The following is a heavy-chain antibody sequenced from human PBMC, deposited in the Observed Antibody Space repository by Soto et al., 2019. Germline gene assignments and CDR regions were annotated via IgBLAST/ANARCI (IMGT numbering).Heavy chain of an antibody. CDR1: GFSLSNARMG. CDR2: IFSNDEK. J-gene: IGHJ6*04. CDR3: HRTLWDYSSSTIFIRGAYHAYGMHV. D-gene: IGHD2-2*01. Sequence: PGPSLVKPTDTLAMTCTVSGFSLSNARMGVSWIRQPPGKSLEWLSHIFSNDEKSYSTSLKSRLTISKDTSKSQVVLIMTNMDPVDTATYCCHRTLWDYSSSTIFIRGAYHAYGMHVRGKAT. V-gene: IGHV2-26*01.